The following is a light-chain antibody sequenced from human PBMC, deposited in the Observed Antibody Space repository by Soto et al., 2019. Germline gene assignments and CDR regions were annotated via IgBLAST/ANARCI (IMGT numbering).Light chain of an antibody. J-gene: IGKJ3*01. V-gene: IGKV1-5*03. Sequence: DIQMTQSPSTLSASVGDRVTITCRANQSLSTSLAWYQRKPGKAPKLLIYKASSLESGVPSRFSGSGSGTEFTLTISSLQPDDFATYYCQQYDSYSFTFGPGTKVDIK. CDR2: KAS. CDR3: QQYDSYSFT. CDR1: QSLSTS.